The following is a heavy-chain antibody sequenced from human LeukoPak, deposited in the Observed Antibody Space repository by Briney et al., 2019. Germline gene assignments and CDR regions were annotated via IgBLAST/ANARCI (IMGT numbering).Heavy chain of an antibody. Sequence: ASVKVSCKASGYTFSSYYVHWVRQAPGQGLEWMGMIIPSDGFTSYAQKFQGRVTMTRDTSTSTVYMELSSLRSEDTAVYYCAREVSGYMDVWGKGTTVTISS. V-gene: IGHV1-46*01. CDR1: GYTFSSYY. CDR2: IIPSDGFT. J-gene: IGHJ6*03. CDR3: AREVSGYMDV. D-gene: IGHD3-10*01.